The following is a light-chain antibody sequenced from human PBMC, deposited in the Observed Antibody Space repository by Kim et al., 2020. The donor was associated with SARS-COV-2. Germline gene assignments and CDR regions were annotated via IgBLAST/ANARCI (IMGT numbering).Light chain of an antibody. CDR2: GAS. Sequence: EVVLTQSPGTLSLSPGERATLSCRASQSVSSSYLAWYQQKPGQTPRLLIYGASSRATDIPDRFSGSGSGTDFTLTISRLEAEDFAVYYCQQYGNSPLTFSGGTKVDIK. V-gene: IGKV3-20*01. CDR3: QQYGNSPLT. CDR1: QSVSSSY. J-gene: IGKJ4*01.